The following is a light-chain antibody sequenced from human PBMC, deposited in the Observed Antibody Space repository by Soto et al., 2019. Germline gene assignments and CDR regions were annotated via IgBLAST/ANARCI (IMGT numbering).Light chain of an antibody. CDR3: QQYNSYSLT. CDR1: QSISTW. CDR2: KAS. Sequence: DIQMTQSPSTLSASVGDRVTITCRASQSISTWLAWYQHQPGKAPKLLIHKASSLESGVPSRFSGSGSATEFTLTISSLQPDDFATYYCQQYNSYSLTFGGGTKVEIK. J-gene: IGKJ4*01. V-gene: IGKV1-5*03.